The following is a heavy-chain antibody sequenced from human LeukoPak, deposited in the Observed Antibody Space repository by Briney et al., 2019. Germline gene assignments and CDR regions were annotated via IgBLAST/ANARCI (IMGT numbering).Heavy chain of an antibody. Sequence: SETLSLTCAVSGGSTSSSNWWSWVRQPPGKGLEWIGEIYHSGSTNYNPSLKSRVTISVDKSKNQFSLKLSSVTAADTAVYYCARGLWFGESLGGCWFDPWGQGTLVTVSS. V-gene: IGHV4-4*02. CDR2: IYHSGST. D-gene: IGHD3-10*01. CDR3: ARGLWFGESLGGCWFDP. J-gene: IGHJ5*02. CDR1: GGSTSSSNW.